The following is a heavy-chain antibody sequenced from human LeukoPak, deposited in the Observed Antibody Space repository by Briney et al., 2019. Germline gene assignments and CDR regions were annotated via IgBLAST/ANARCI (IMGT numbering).Heavy chain of an antibody. V-gene: IGHV4-59*01. J-gene: IGHJ3*02. Sequence: PSETLSLTCTVSGGSFSTYYWSWVRQSPGEGLEWIGHVFYSGSTNYNPSFKSRVTISIDTSKNQFSLKLSSVTAADTAVYYCARGCSTDAFDIWGQGTMVTVSS. CDR3: ARGCSTDAFDI. D-gene: IGHD3-10*02. CDR2: VFYSGST. CDR1: GGSFSTYY.